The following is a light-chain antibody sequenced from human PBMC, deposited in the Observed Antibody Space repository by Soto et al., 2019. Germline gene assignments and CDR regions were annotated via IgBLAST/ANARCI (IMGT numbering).Light chain of an antibody. V-gene: IGLV2-14*01. CDR3: ISHSTTIAYVV. CDR2: EVT. CDR1: STDIGDYNY. Sequence: QSVLTQPASVSGSPGQSITISCTGTSTDIGDYNYVSWYQHHPGKAPKLMIYEVTNRPSGVSNRFSGSKSGNTASLTISGLQAEDEADYYCISHSTTIAYVVLGGGTKHTVL. J-gene: IGLJ2*01.